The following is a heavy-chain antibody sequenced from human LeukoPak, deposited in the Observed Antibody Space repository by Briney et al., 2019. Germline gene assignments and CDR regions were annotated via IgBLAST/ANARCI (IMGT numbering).Heavy chain of an antibody. CDR3: ARDHPDCSSTSCYDWFDP. J-gene: IGHJ5*02. Sequence: SETLSLTCTVSGGSISSYYWSWIRQPPGKGLEWIGYIHYSGSTNYNPSLKSRVTISVDTSKNQFSLKVSSVTAADTAVYYCARDHPDCSSTSCYDWFDPWGQGTLATVSS. D-gene: IGHD2-2*01. V-gene: IGHV4-59*01. CDR2: IHYSGST. CDR1: GGSISSYY.